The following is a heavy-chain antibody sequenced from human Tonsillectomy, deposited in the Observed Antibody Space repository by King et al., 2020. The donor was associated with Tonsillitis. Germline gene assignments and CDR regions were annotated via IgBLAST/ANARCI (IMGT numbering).Heavy chain of an antibody. D-gene: IGHD6-19*01. J-gene: IGHJ4*02. CDR2: IYNGGSNT. V-gene: IGHV3-23*03. CDR1: GFTFSSYA. CDR3: AKGEGYEWLTLTLFDY. Sequence: VQLVESGGGLVQPGGSLRLSCAASGFTFSSYAMSWVRQAPGKGLEWVSVIYNGGSNTYYADSVKGRFTISRDNSNNTLYLQMNSLRVEDTAVYYCAKGEGYEWLTLTLFDYWGQGTLVTVSS.